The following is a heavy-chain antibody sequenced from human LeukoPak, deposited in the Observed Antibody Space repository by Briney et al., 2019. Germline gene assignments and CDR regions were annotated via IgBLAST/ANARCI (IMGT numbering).Heavy chain of an antibody. J-gene: IGHJ3*01. D-gene: IGHD3-22*01. CDR2: IYATGNT. V-gene: IGHV3-53*01. CDR1: GFSISNYY. CDR3: ARHSDSPNYPDTDSFDL. Sequence: PGGSLRLSCAASGFSISNYYMFWARQAPGKGLEWVSVIYATGNTYYANSVKGRFTISRDNSENTLYLQMNSLGVGDTAVYYCARHSDSPNYPDTDSFDLWGQGTTVTVSS.